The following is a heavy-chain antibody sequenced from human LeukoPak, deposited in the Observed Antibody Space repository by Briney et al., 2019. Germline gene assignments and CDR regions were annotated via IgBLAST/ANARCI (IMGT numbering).Heavy chain of an antibody. CDR2: IEQDGSEK. D-gene: IGHD6-13*01. J-gene: IGHJ1*01. CDR3: ARADRGIAAAGICQH. Sequence: GGSLRLSCAASGFTFSSYWMSWVRQAPGKGLEWVANIEQDGSEKYYVDSVKGRFTISRDNAKNSLYLQMNSLRAEDTAVYYCARADRGIAAAGICQHWGQGTLVTVSP. CDR1: GFTFSSYW. V-gene: IGHV3-7*01.